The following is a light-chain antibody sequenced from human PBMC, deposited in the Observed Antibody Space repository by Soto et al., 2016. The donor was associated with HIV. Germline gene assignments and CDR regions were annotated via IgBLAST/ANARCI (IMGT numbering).Light chain of an antibody. CDR3: QVWDTSGDHFVV. V-gene: IGLV3-21*03. CDR1: NIESKS. J-gene: IGLJ2*01. CDR2: DDS. Sequence: SYELTQPPSVSVAPGKTARIPCGGNNIESKSVHWYQQKPGQAPVLVVYDDSDRPSGIPERFSGSTSGNTATLTISRVEAGDEADFYCQVWDTSGDHFVVFGGGTKLTVL.